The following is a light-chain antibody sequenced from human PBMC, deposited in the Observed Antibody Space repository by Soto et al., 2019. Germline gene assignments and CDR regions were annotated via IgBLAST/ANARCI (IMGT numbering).Light chain of an antibody. V-gene: IGKV3-20*01. J-gene: IGKJ1*01. CDR2: GAS. CDR3: QQYGSSPWT. Sequence: EVVWTQSPGTLSLSPGEGASLSCRASQSVSSSYLAWYQQNPGQAPRLLIYGASSRATGIPDRFSGSGSGTDFTLTISRLEPEDFAVYYCQQYGSSPWTFGQGTNV. CDR1: QSVSSSY.